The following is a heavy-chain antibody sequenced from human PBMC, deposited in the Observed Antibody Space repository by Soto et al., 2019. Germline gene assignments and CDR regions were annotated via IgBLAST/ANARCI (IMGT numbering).Heavy chain of an antibody. V-gene: IGHV3-48*02. J-gene: IGHJ4*02. D-gene: IGHD3-22*01. CDR3: ARSPYYYDSSNYYGY. Sequence: EVQLVESGGGLVQPGGSRRLSCAASGFTFSSYGMNWVRQAPGKGLEWVSDISSSSTTIYYADSVKGRFTIFRDNAKNSLYLQLNSLRDEDTAVYYCARSPYYYDSSNYYGYWGQGTLVTVSS. CDR2: ISSSSTTI. CDR1: GFTFSSYG.